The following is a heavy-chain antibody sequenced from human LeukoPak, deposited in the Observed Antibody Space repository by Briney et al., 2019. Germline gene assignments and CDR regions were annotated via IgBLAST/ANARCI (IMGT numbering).Heavy chain of an antibody. V-gene: IGHV3-7*03. J-gene: IGHJ3*02. Sequence: GGSLRLSCSVSGFIFGDFTMSWVRQAPGKGLEWVAKMNEYGSEIFYVDSVKGRFTISRDNGKNSLYLQMNSLKTEDTAVYCCTRVWGLWELRPDAFDIWGQGTMVTASS. D-gene: IGHD1-26*01. CDR1: GFIFGDFT. CDR3: TRVWGLWELRPDAFDI. CDR2: MNEYGSEI.